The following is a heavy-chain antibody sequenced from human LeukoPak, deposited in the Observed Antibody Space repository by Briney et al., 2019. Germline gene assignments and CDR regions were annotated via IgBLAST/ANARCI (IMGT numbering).Heavy chain of an antibody. Sequence: PSETLSLTCTVSGGSISSYYWSWIRQPPGKGLEWIGYIYYSGSTNYNPSLKSRVTISVDTSKNQFSLKLSSVTAADTAVYYCARDRGEQAWTNWFDPWGQGTLVTVSS. V-gene: IGHV4-59*12. J-gene: IGHJ5*02. CDR1: GGSISSYY. CDR3: ARDRGEQAWTNWFDP. D-gene: IGHD1-26*01. CDR2: IYYSGST.